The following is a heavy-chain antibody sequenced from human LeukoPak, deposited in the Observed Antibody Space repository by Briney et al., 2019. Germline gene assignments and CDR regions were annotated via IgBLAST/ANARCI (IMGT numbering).Heavy chain of an antibody. D-gene: IGHD5-18*01. Sequence: GGSLRLSAAASAFTFRAYARIWVRQAPGKGLEWVSPVNGSGGSTYYADSVKGRFTISTDTSNNTLYLGMNSLRAEDAAVYYCTKGAASRGYTYVANWGQGTLVTVSS. V-gene: IGHV3-23*01. CDR3: TKGAASRGYTYVAN. CDR2: VNGSGGST. CDR1: AFTFRAYA. J-gene: IGHJ4*02.